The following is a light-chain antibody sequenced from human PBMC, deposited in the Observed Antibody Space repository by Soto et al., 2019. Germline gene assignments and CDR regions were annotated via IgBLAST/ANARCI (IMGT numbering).Light chain of an antibody. V-gene: IGKV3-20*01. Sequence: EIVLTQSPGTLSLSPGERATLSCRASQSVKSNYLAWYQQKPGQPPTLLIHLTSTRATGIPDRFSGSGSGTDFTLTITRLEPDDFAVYYCQQYGDSLSFGGGTSVEN. CDR1: QSVKSNY. J-gene: IGKJ4*01. CDR3: QQYGDSLS. CDR2: LTS.